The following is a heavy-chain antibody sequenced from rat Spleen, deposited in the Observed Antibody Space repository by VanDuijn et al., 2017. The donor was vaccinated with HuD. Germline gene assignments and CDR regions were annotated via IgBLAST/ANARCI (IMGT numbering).Heavy chain of an antibody. V-gene: IGHV2S61*01. CDR2: IWGNGNT. Sequence: QVQLKESGPGLVQPSQTLSLTCTVSGFSLSNYGVIWVRQPPGKGLEWMGVIWGNGNTNYNSALKSRLSISRDTSKSQLFLQMNNLQTEDTAMHFCARSDYSSPYYFDYWGQGVMVTVSS. CDR3: ARSDYSSPYYFDY. J-gene: IGHJ2*01. CDR1: GFSLSNYG. D-gene: IGHD1-2*01.